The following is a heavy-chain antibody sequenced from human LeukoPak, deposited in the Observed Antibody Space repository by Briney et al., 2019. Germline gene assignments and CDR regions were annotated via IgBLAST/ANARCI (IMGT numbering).Heavy chain of an antibody. J-gene: IGHJ4*02. CDR1: GFTFSSYA. CDR2: ISYDGSNK. D-gene: IGHD5-12*01. CDR3: VPDATSDSQTAVDY. Sequence: GGSLRLSCAASGFTFSSYAMHWVRQAPGKGLEWVADISYDGSNKYYADSVKRRFTISKDNSKNTLYLQMNSLRAEDTAVYYCVPDATSDSQTAVDYWGQGTLVTVSS. V-gene: IGHV3-30*04.